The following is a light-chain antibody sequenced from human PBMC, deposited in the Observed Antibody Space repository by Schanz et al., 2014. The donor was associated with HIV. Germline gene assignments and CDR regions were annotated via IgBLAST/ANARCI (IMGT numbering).Light chain of an antibody. CDR1: QSVSSN. V-gene: IGKV3-15*01. CDR3: QQYGSSPL. CDR2: GAS. J-gene: IGKJ1*01. Sequence: EIVMTQSPATLSVSPGERATLSCRASQSVSSNLAWYQQKPGQAPRLLIYGASTRATGIPARFAGSGSGTDFTLTISRLEPEDFAVYYCQQYGSSPLFGQGTKVEV.